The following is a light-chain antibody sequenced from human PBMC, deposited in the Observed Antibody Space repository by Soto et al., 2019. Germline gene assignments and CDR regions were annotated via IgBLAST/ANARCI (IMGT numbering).Light chain of an antibody. CDR1: QGISSY. CDR3: QQYYSYLIT. V-gene: IGKV1-8*01. Sequence: AIRMAQAPSSFSASTGDRVTITCRASQGISSYLAWYQQKPGKAPKLLIYAASTLQSGVPSRFSGSGSGTDFTLTISCLQSEDFATYYCQQYYSYLITFGQGTRLENK. J-gene: IGKJ5*01. CDR2: AAS.